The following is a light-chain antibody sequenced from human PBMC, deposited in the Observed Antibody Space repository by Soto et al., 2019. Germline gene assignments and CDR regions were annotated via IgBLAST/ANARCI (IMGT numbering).Light chain of an antibody. CDR1: QSISTY. Sequence: DIQMTQSPSSLSASVGDRVTITCRASQSISTYLNWYQQKPGKAPKLLIYAASILQSGVPSRFSGSGSGTDFILTITSLQPEDFATYYCHQSFTTLWTFGQGTK. CDR2: AAS. CDR3: HQSFTTLWT. J-gene: IGKJ1*01. V-gene: IGKV1-39*01.